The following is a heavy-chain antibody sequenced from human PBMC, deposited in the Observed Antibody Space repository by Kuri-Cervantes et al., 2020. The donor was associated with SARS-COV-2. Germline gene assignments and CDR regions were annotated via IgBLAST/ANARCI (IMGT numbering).Heavy chain of an antibody. V-gene: IGHV4-34*01. CDR3: ARHRWFGP. Sequence: SQILSLTCAVYGGSFSGYYWSWIRQPPGKGLEWIGEINHSGSTNYNPSLKSRVTISVDTSKNQFSLKLSSVTAADTAVYYCARHRWFGPWGQGTLVTVSS. CDR2: INHSGST. D-gene: IGHD1-14*01. CDR1: GGSFSGYY. J-gene: IGHJ5*02.